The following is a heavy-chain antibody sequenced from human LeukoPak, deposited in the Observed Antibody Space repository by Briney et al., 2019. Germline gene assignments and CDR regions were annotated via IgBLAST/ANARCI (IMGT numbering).Heavy chain of an antibody. CDR1: GFTFSSYW. CDR3: ARMVYGDYYYYMDV. Sequence: GGSLRLSCAASGFTFSSYWMSWVRQAPGKGLEWAANIKQDGSEKYYVDSVKGRFTISRDNAKNSLYLQMNSLRAEDTAVYYCARMVYGDYYYYMDVWGKGTTVTVSS. J-gene: IGHJ6*03. V-gene: IGHV3-7*01. D-gene: IGHD2-8*01. CDR2: IKQDGSEK.